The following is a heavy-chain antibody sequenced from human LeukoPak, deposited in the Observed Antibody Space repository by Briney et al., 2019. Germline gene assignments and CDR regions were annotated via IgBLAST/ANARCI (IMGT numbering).Heavy chain of an antibody. CDR3: ARVHIYYDILTGYLDY. V-gene: IGHV1-18*01. CDR1: GYTFTSYG. Sequence: ASVKVSCKASGYTFTSYGISWVRQAPGQGLEWMGWISAYNGNTNYAQKLQGRVTMTTDTSTSTAYMEPRSLRSDDTAVYYCARVHIYYDILTGYLDYWGQGTLVTVSS. J-gene: IGHJ4*02. CDR2: ISAYNGNT. D-gene: IGHD3-9*01.